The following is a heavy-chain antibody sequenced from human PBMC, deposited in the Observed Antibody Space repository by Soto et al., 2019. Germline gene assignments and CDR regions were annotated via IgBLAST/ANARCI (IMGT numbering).Heavy chain of an antibody. CDR1: GFTFSDYG. CDR2: VSYDGSSE. D-gene: IGHD3-10*01. V-gene: IGHV3-30*18. J-gene: IGHJ6*02. Sequence: VQMVESGGGVVQPGRSLRLTCAVSGFTFSDYGMHWVRQAPRKGLEWVAVVSYDGSSEFYADSVKGRCTISRDNSKNTLHLQMNSLRPEDTAVYYCAKAGYCTRGNCYDYYRYGMDVWGQGTAVTVSS. CDR3: AKAGYCTRGNCYDYYRYGMDV.